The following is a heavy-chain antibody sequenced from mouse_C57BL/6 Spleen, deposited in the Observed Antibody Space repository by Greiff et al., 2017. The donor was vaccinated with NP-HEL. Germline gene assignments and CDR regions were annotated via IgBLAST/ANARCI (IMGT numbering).Heavy chain of an antibody. CDR3: ARSYLRGAMEY. CDR1: GFTFSSYA. D-gene: IGHD5-1*01. Sequence: DVHLVESGGGLVKPGGSLKLSCAASGFTFSSYAMSWVRQTPEKRLEWVATISDGGSYTYYPDNVKGRFTISRDNAKNNLYLQMSHLKSEDTAMYYCARSYLRGAMEYWGQGTSVTVSS. J-gene: IGHJ4*01. V-gene: IGHV5-4*01. CDR2: ISDGGSYT.